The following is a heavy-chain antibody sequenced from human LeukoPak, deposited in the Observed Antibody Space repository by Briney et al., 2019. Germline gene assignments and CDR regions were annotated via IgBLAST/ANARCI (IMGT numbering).Heavy chain of an antibody. D-gene: IGHD1-26*01. V-gene: IGHV3-23*01. CDR1: GFTFAGYA. CDR3: AKIAGGGATSY. CDR2: ISGSGGYT. J-gene: IGHJ4*01. Sequence: GGSLRLSCAASGFTFAGYAMGWVRQAPGKGLDWVSGISGSGGYTHYADSVKGRFTISRDNSKNTLYLQMNSLRAEDTAVYHCAKIAGGGATSYWGQGTLVTVSS.